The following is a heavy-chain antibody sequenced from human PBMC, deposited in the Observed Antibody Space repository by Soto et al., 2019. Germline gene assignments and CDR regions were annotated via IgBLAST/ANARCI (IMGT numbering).Heavy chain of an antibody. CDR1: GLTVSNAY. V-gene: IGHV3-53*01. CDR2: IYDNGTT. CDR3: VRPLPSGRNYGLDV. Sequence: GSLSVSCAASGLTVSNAYISWVRQAPGMGLEWVSVIYDNGTTYYADSVKGRFTISRDTSTNTLSLQMESLRAEDTAVYYCVRPLPSGRNYGLDVWGQGTTVTVSS. J-gene: IGHJ6*02. D-gene: IGHD3-10*01.